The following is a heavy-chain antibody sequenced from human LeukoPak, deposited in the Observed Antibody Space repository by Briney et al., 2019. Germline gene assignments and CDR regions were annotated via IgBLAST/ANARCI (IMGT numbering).Heavy chain of an antibody. Sequence: PSETLSLTCTVSGGSISSYYWSWIRQPPGKGLEWIGYIYYSGSTNYNPSLKSRVTISVDTSKNQFSLKLSSVTAEDTAVYYCARDFGWLSGFDNWGQGTLVTVSS. V-gene: IGHV4-59*01. CDR3: ARDFGWLSGFDN. CDR2: IYYSGST. CDR1: GGSISSYY. D-gene: IGHD3-9*01. J-gene: IGHJ4*02.